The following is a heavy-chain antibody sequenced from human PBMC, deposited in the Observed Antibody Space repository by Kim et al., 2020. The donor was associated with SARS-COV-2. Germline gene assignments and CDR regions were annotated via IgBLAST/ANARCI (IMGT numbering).Heavy chain of an antibody. CDR1: GASISTYY. CDR3: ARQGVVRGLIAWFDP. J-gene: IGHJ5*02. CDR2: ISYSGST. V-gene: IGHV4-59*08. D-gene: IGHD3-10*01. Sequence: SETLSLTCTVSGASISTYYWSWIRQPPGKGLEWIGYISYSGSTNYNASLKSRVTISVDTSKNQFSLNLSSVTAADTAVYYCARQGVVRGLIAWFDPWGQGTLVTVSS.